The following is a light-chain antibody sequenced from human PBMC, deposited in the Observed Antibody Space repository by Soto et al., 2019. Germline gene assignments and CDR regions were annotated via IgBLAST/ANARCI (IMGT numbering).Light chain of an antibody. CDR3: QQRSNWPPLT. J-gene: IGKJ4*01. CDR1: QSVSSY. Sequence: EIVLTQSPTTLSLSPGERATLSCRASQSVSSYLAWYQQKPGQAPRLLIYDASNRTTGIPPKFSGSGSGTDFTLTISSLEPQDFAVYYYQQRSNWPPLTFGGGTKVEIK. CDR2: DAS. V-gene: IGKV3-11*01.